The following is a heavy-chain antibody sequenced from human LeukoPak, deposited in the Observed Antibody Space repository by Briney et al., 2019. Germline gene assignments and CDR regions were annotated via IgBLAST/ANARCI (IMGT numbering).Heavy chain of an antibody. CDR3: ARASTYYYDTSGYPDGFDY. J-gene: IGHJ4*02. Sequence: PSETLSLTCTVSGGSISTYYWSWIRQPPGKGLEWIGYIYYSGSTNYNPSLKSRVTISLDTSKNQFSLKLSSVTAADTAVYYCARASTYYYDTSGYPDGFDYWGQGTLVTVSS. CDR1: GGSISTYY. CDR2: IYYSGST. V-gene: IGHV4-59*01. D-gene: IGHD3-22*01.